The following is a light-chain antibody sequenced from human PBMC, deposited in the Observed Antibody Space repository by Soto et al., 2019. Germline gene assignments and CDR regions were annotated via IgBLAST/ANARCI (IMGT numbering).Light chain of an antibody. Sequence: QSALTQPASVSGSPAQSITISCTGTGSDVGGYNYVSWYQQHPDKAPKLMIYDVSNRPSGVSNRFSGSKSGNTASLTISGLQAEEEADYYCSSYTSSITLVFGGGTKLTVL. V-gene: IGLV2-14*03. J-gene: IGLJ2*01. CDR3: SSYTSSITLV. CDR2: DVS. CDR1: GSDVGGYNY.